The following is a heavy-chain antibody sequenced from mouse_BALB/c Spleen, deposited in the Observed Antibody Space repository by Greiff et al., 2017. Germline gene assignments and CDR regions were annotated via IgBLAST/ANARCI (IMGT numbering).Heavy chain of an antibody. CDR3: ARGEYEGVYYAMDY. J-gene: IGHJ4*01. CDR2: INPGSGGT. V-gene: IGHV1-54*01. CDR1: GYAFTNYL. D-gene: IGHD2-14*01. Sequence: VQLQQSGAELVRPGTSVKVSCKASGYAFTNYLIEWVKQRPGQGLEWIGVINPGSGGTNYNEKFKGKATLTADKSSSTAYMQLSSLTSDDSAVYFCARGEYEGVYYAMDYWGQGTSVTVSS.